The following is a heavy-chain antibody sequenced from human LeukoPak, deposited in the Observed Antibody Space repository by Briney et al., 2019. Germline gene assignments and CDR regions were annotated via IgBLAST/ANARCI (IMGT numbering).Heavy chain of an antibody. J-gene: IGHJ3*02. CDR3: ARDESGDNDAFDI. CDR1: RFTFSNFA. V-gene: IGHV3-21*01. Sequence: GGSLRLSCAASRFTFSNFAMSWVRQAPGKGLEWVSSISGSSNYIYYADSVKGRFTISRGNAKNSLYLQMNSLRVEDTAVYYCARDESGDNDAFDIWGQGTMVTVSS. D-gene: IGHD2-21*01. CDR2: ISGSSNYI.